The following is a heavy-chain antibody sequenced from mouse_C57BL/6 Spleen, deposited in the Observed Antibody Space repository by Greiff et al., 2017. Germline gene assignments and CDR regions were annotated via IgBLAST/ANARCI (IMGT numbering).Heavy chain of an antibody. Sequence: QVQLQQPGAELVRPGSSVKLSCKASGYTFTSYWMDWVKQRPGQGLEWIGNIYPSDSETHYNQKFKDKATLTVDKSSSTAYMQLSSLTSEDSAVYYCARGYSFYYYAMDYWGQGTSVTVSS. CDR2: IYPSDSET. J-gene: IGHJ4*01. CDR3: ARGYSFYYYAMDY. V-gene: IGHV1-61*01. CDR1: GYTFTSYW. D-gene: IGHD2-12*01.